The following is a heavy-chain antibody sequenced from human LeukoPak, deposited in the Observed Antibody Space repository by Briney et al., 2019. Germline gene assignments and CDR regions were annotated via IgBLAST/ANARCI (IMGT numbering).Heavy chain of an antibody. CDR1: GGSISNFY. Sequence: SETLSLTCTVSGGSISNFYWSWIRQPPGKGLEWIGYIDYTGSTNYNPSLKSRVTISLDTSKSQFSLKLNSVTAAGTAMYYCARQFAPMALYHFDYWGRGSLVTVSS. D-gene: IGHD3-10*01. CDR3: ARQFAPMALYHFDY. CDR2: IDYTGST. J-gene: IGHJ4*02. V-gene: IGHV4-59*01.